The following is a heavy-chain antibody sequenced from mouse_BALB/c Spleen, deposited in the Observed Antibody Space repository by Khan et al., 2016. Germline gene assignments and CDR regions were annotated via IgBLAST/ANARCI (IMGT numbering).Heavy chain of an antibody. CDR2: ISTYYGDT. D-gene: IGHD2-1*01. V-gene: IGHV1S137*01. CDR1: GYTLTDYA. Sequence: VQLQESGAELVRPGVSVKISCKGSGYTLTDYAMHWVKQSHAKSLEWIGVISTYYGDTSNNQQFEGKATMTVDKSSSTADMELARLTSEDSASSSCTCEWLNYFYAMDYWAQGTSVTVSS. CDR3: TCEWLNYFYAMDY. J-gene: IGHJ4*01.